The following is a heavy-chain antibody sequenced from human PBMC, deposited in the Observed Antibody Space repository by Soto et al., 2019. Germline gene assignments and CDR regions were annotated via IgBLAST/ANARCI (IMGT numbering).Heavy chain of an antibody. CDR2: ISYSGST. Sequence: PSETLSLTCTVSGGSISSDSYYWGWIRQSPEKGLEWIASISYSGSTYYNPTLKSRLIISVDTSKSQFSLKLSSVTAADTAVYYCARLLAVAGPYYYYGMDVWGQGTTVTVS. V-gene: IGHV4-39*01. CDR3: ARLLAVAGPYYYYGMDV. CDR1: GGSISSDSYY. J-gene: IGHJ6*02. D-gene: IGHD6-19*01.